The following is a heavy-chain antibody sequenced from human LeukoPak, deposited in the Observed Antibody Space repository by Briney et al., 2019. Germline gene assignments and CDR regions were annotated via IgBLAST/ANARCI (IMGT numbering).Heavy chain of an antibody. V-gene: IGHV3-23*01. CDR3: AVWVGP. Sequence: PGGSLRLACAASGFTFSSYAMSWVRQAPGKWLEWVSAISGSGGRKYYADYVKCRFTISSDTSNNTLYLQMNSLRAEDTAVYYCAVWVGPWGQGTLVTVSS. J-gene: IGHJ5*02. CDR1: GFTFSSYA. D-gene: IGHD3-16*01. CDR2: ISGSGGRK.